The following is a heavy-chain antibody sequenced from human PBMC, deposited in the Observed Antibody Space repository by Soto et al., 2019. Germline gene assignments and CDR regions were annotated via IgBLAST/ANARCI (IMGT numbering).Heavy chain of an antibody. Sequence: GASVKVSCKASGGTFSIYASSWVRQAPGQGLEWMGEIIPIFGTANYAKKFQGRVTITADESTSTAYMELSSLRSEDTAVYYCARDFYDSSGYYLNWFDPWGQGTLLTVSS. CDR2: IIPIFGTA. J-gene: IGHJ5*02. CDR3: ARDFYDSSGYYLNWFDP. D-gene: IGHD3-22*01. CDR1: GGTFSIYA. V-gene: IGHV1-69*13.